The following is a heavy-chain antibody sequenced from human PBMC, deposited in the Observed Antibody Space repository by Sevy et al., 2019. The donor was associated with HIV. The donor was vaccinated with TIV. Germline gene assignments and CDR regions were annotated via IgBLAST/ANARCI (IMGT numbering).Heavy chain of an antibody. CDR1: GFTFSSYG. CDR3: AKGDYDFWSGFYGMDV. V-gene: IGHV3-30*18. CDR2: ISYDGSNK. Sequence: GGSLRLSCAASGFTFSSYGMHWVRHAPGKGLEWVAVISYDGSNKYYADSVKGRFTISRDNSKNTLYLQMNSLRAEDTAVYYCAKGDYDFWSGFYGMDVWGQGTTVTVSS. D-gene: IGHD3-3*01. J-gene: IGHJ6*02.